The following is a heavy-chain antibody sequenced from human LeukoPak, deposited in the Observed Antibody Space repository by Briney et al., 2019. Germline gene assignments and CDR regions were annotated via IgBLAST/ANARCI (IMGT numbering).Heavy chain of an antibody. Sequence: PSETLSLTCAVSGGSISSSSYYWGWIRQPPGKGLEWIGSIYYSGSTYYNPSLKSRVTISIDTSKRQFALKLSSVTAADTAVYYCARQRGITGTTDWFDPWGQGTLVTVSS. V-gene: IGHV4-39*01. D-gene: IGHD1-7*01. CDR2: IYYSGST. CDR1: GGSISSSSYY. J-gene: IGHJ5*02. CDR3: ARQRGITGTTDWFDP.